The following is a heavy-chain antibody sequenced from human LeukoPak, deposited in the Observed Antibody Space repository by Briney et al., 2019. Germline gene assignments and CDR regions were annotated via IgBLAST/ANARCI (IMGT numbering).Heavy chain of an antibody. CDR2: ISDSGDYT. J-gene: IGHJ1*01. CDR1: GFTFSSYA. Sequence: QPGGSLRLSCAASGFTFSSYAMNWVRQAPGKGLEWVSVISDSGDYTYYADSVKGRFTISRDNSKNTLYPQMNSLRAEDTAIYYCAKEGAGRSNRYFQHWGQGTLVTVSS. D-gene: IGHD2-15*01. V-gene: IGHV3-23*01. CDR3: AKEGAGRSNRYFQH.